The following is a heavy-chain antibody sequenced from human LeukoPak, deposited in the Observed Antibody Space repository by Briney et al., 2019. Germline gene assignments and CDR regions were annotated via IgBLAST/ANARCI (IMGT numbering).Heavy chain of an antibody. J-gene: IGHJ6*03. CDR3: ARVRGSSGSYEYYHYMDV. V-gene: IGHV4-4*07. CDR2: IYTSGST. D-gene: IGHD1-26*01. CDR1: GGSISYFY. Sequence: SETLSLTCTVSGGSISYFYWSWIRQPAGKGLEWIGRIYTSGSTNYNPSLKSRVTMSVDTSKKQFSLRLSSVTAADTAVYYCARVRGSSGSYEYYHYMDVWGKGTTVTISS.